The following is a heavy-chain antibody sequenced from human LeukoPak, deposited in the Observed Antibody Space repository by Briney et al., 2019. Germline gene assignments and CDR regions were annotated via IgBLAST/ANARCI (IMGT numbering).Heavy chain of an antibody. CDR3: ARAAYYYDSSGYYRAVIRAFDI. CDR2: MNPNSGNT. D-gene: IGHD3-22*01. CDR1: GYTFTSYD. V-gene: IGHV1-8*01. J-gene: IGHJ3*02. Sequence: ASVKVSCKASGYTFTSYDINWVRQATGQGLEWMGWMNPNSGNTGYAQKFQGRVTMTRNTSISTAYMELSSLRSEDTAVYYCARAAYYYDSSGYYRAVIRAFDIWAKGQWSPSLQ.